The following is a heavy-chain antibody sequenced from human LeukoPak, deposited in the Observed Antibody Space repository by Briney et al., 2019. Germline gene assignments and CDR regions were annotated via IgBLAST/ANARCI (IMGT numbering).Heavy chain of an antibody. Sequence: SVKVSCKASGGTFSSYAISWVRQAPGQGLEWMGGIIPIFGTANYAQKFQGRVTITADESTSTAYMELSSLRSEDTAVYYCARTSADYDILTGYFDYWGQGILVTVSS. CDR1: GGTFSSYA. J-gene: IGHJ4*02. CDR2: IIPIFGTA. V-gene: IGHV1-69*13. CDR3: ARTSADYDILTGYFDY. D-gene: IGHD3-9*01.